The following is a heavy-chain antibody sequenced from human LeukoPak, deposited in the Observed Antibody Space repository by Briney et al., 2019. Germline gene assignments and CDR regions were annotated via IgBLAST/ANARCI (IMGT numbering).Heavy chain of an antibody. CDR2: ISSNGGST. CDR3: VKGSIRPDYYGSGSYPD. CDR1: GFTFSSYA. D-gene: IGHD3-10*01. J-gene: IGHJ4*02. V-gene: IGHV3-64D*06. Sequence: GGSLRLSCSASGFTFSSYAMHWVRQAPGKGLEYVSAISSNGGSTYYADSVKGRFTISRDNSKNTLYLQMSSLRAEDTAVYYCVKGSIRPDYYGSGSYPDWGQGTLVTVSS.